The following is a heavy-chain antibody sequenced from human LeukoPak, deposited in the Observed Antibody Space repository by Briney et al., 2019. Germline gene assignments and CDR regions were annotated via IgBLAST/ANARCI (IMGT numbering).Heavy chain of an antibody. D-gene: IGHD2-2*01. Sequence: ASVKVSCKASGGTFSSYAISWVRQAPGQGLEWMGGIIPIFGTANYAQKFQGRVTITADESTSTAYMELSSLRSEDTAVYYCAGEDPKYQLLFSPRFDPWGQGTLVTVSS. CDR2: IIPIFGTA. CDR1: GGTFSSYA. J-gene: IGHJ5*02. V-gene: IGHV1-69*13. CDR3: AGEDPKYQLLFSPRFDP.